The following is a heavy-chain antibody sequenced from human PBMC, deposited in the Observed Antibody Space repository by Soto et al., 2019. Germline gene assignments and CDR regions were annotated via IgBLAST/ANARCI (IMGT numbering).Heavy chain of an antibody. J-gene: IGHJ6*02. CDR1: GYSFTSYW. Sequence: GESLKISCKGSGYSFTSYWISWVRQMPGKGLEWMGRIDPSDSYTNYSPSFQGHVTISADKSISTAYLQWSSLKASDTAMYYCARTAAEGYYYYYYGMDVWGQGTTVTLS. CDR3: ARTAAEGYYYYYYGMDV. D-gene: IGHD6-13*01. V-gene: IGHV5-10-1*01. CDR2: IDPSDSYT.